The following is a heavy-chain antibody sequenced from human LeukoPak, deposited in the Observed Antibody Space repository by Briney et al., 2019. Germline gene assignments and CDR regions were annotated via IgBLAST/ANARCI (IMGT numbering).Heavy chain of an antibody. CDR2: INHSGST. CDR1: GGSFSGYY. Sequence: PSETLSLTCAVYGGSFSGYYWSWIRQPPGKGLEWIREINHSGSTYYNPSLKSRVTISVDTSKNQFSLKLSSVTAADTAVYYCARADPGRDYYDSSGYYYYFDYWGQGTLVTVSS. CDR3: ARADPGRDYYDSSGYYYYFDY. J-gene: IGHJ4*02. V-gene: IGHV4-34*09. D-gene: IGHD3-22*01.